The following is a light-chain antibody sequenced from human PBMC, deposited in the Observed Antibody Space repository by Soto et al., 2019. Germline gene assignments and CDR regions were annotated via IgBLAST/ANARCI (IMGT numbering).Light chain of an antibody. J-gene: IGKJ1*01. Sequence: ELVMKQSPATLSVSPGARATLSCRASQSVSSNLAWYQQKPGQAPRLLIYGASTRATGIPARFSGSGSGTEFTLTISSLQSEDCAVYYCQQYNNWPPTVGQGTKVEIK. V-gene: IGKV3-15*01. CDR2: GAS. CDR1: QSVSSN. CDR3: QQYNNWPPT.